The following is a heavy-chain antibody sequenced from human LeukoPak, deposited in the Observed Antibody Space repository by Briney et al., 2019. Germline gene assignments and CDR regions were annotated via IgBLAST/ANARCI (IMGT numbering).Heavy chain of an antibody. CDR3: AKAGSLRFLEWFQIADYFDY. V-gene: IGHV3-23*01. J-gene: IGHJ4*02. CDR1: GFTFSSYA. CDR2: ISGSGGST. D-gene: IGHD3-3*01. Sequence: PGGSLRLSCAASGFTFSSYAMSWVRQAPGKGLEWVSAISGSGGSTHYADSVKGRFTISRDNSKNTLYLQMNSLRAEDTAVYYCAKAGSLRFLEWFQIADYFDYWGQGTLVTVSS.